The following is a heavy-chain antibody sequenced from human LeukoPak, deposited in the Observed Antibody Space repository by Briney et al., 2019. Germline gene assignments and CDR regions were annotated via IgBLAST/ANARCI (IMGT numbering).Heavy chain of an antibody. V-gene: IGHV3-48*03. J-gene: IGHJ4*02. CDR3: AKLGSDYGDLDIDY. CDR1: GFTFSSYE. CDR2: ISSSGSTI. Sequence: GGSLRLSCAASGFTFSSYEMNWVRQAPGKGLEWVSYISSSGSTIYYADSVKGRFTISRDNAKNSLYLQMNSLRAEDTAVYYCAKLGSDYGDLDIDYWGQGTLVTVSS. D-gene: IGHD4-17*01.